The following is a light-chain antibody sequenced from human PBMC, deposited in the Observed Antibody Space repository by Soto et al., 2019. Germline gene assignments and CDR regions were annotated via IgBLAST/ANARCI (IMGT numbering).Light chain of an antibody. CDR3: QLYSSSPPIT. CDR2: GAS. J-gene: IGKJ4*01. V-gene: IGKV3-20*01. CDR1: QSIDSTY. Sequence: EIVLTQSPGTLSLSPGERATLSCRTSQSIDSTYLAWYQQKPGQAPRLLIYGASNRATGTPDRFSGSGSGTDVTLTISRLEPYDFAVYYCQLYSSSPPITFGGGTKVEIK.